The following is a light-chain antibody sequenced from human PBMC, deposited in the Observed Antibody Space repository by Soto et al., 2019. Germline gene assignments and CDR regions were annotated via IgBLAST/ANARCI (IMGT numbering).Light chain of an antibody. Sequence: QSALTQPASVSGSPGQSITISCTGTSSDVGGFKFVSWYQHHPGKAPQLIIYEVTNRPSGVSSRFSGSKSGNTASLTISGLQAEDEADYYCGSYTSTTTIVLFGGGTQLTVL. CDR1: SSDVGGFKF. J-gene: IGLJ2*01. CDR2: EVT. CDR3: GSYTSTTTIVL. V-gene: IGLV2-14*01.